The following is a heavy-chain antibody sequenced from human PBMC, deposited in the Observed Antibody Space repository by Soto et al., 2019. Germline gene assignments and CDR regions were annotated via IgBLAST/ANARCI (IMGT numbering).Heavy chain of an antibody. V-gene: IGHV5-51*01. CDR1: GYTFANYW. CDR3: SKLKYSTSVRDLHH. Sequence: GESLKISCESSGYTFANYWIGWVRQEPGKGLEWVAIIYPSDCRTIYSPSFQGQVTISADKSISTAYLQWTSLKASDTASYYCSKLKYSTSVRDLHHWGQGTPVTVSS. CDR2: IYPSDCRT. J-gene: IGHJ1*01. D-gene: IGHD6-6*01.